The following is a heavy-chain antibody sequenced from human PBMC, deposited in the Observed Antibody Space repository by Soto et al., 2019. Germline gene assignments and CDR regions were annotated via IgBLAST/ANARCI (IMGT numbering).Heavy chain of an antibody. D-gene: IGHD5-12*01. Sequence: LSETCRVADGSRIRYYRSRIHQPPGRGLEWIGFIYYAGSTKYNPSLNSRVTISVDTSKNQFSLTVTSVTAADTAVYYCARRIVATETFDSWGQGTLVTVSS. CDR1: DGSRIRYY. CDR3: ARRIVATETFDS. V-gene: IGHV4-59*08. J-gene: IGHJ4*02. CDR2: IYYAGST.